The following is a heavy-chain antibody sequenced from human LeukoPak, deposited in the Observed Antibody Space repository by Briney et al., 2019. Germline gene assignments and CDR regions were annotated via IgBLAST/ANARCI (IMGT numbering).Heavy chain of an antibody. J-gene: IGHJ5*02. Sequence: GGSLRLSCAASGFAFSDSYMSWIRQAPGKGLEWVSYISTSATTIYYADSVKGRFTISRDNAKNTLYLQMNSLRAEDTAVYYCAKDRYYYGSGRKGWFDPWGQGTLVTVSS. V-gene: IGHV3-11*04. CDR1: GFAFSDSY. CDR2: ISTSATTI. D-gene: IGHD3-10*01. CDR3: AKDRYYYGSGRKGWFDP.